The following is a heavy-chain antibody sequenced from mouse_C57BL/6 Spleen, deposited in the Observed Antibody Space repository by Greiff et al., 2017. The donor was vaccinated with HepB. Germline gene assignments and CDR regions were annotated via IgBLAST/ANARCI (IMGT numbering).Heavy chain of an antibody. V-gene: IGHV1-69*01. J-gene: IGHJ4*01. Sequence: VQLQQPGAELVLPGASVKLSCKASGYTFTSYWMHWVKQRPGQGLEWIGEIDPSDSYTNYNQKFKGKSTLTVDKSSSTAYMQLSSLTSEDSAVYYCARRGMISLYYYAMDYWGQGTSVTVSS. D-gene: IGHD2-4*01. CDR1: GYTFTSYW. CDR3: ARRGMISLYYYAMDY. CDR2: IDPSDSYT.